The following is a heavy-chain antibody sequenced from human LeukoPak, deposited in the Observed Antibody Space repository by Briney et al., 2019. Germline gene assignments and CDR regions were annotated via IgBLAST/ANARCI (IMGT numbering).Heavy chain of an antibody. D-gene: IGHD3-10*01. CDR3: ARSFASGTYSWYFDL. CDR2: IYYSGST. V-gene: IGHV4-30-4*01. J-gene: IGHJ2*01. Sequence: SETLSLTCTVSGGSISSSDYYWSWIRQRPGMGLEWIGYIYYSGSTYYEPSLRSRVTISVDTSKNQFSLKLSSVTAADTAVYYCARSFASGTYSWYFDLWGRGTLVTVSS. CDR1: GGSISSSDYY.